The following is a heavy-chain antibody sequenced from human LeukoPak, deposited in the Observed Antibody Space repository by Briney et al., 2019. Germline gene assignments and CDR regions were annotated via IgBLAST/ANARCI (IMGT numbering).Heavy chain of an antibody. D-gene: IGHD2-15*01. CDR1: GGSISSDGYY. CDR2: IYYSGTT. V-gene: IGHV4-31*03. J-gene: IGHJ3*02. CDR3: ARYRDSGGRLAFDI. Sequence: PSQTLSLTCTVSGGSISSDGYYWSWIRQHPGKGLEWIGYIYYSGTTYYNPSLESRVTMSVDTSKNQFSLKLSSVTVADTAVYYCARYRDSGGRLAFDIWGQGTMATVSS.